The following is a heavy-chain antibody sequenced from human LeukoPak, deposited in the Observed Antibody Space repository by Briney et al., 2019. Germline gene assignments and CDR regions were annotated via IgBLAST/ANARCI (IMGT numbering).Heavy chain of an antibody. D-gene: IGHD6-19*01. CDR3: ARAAAGLGFDY. V-gene: IGHV4-59*12. CDR2: IYYSGST. CDR1: GGSISSYY. J-gene: IGHJ4*02. Sequence: SETLSLTCTVSGGSISSYYWSWIRQPPGKGLEWIGYIYYSGSTNYNPSLKSRVTISVDTSKNQFSLKLSSVTAADTAVYYCARAAAGLGFDYWGQGTLVTVSS.